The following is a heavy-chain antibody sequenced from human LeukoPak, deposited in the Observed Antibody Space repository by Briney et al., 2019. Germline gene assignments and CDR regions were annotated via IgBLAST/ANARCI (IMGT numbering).Heavy chain of an antibody. CDR2: IIPIFGTA. D-gene: IGHD5-24*01. CDR3: AGPRWLHRRAFDI. CDR1: GGTFSSYA. Sequence: SVKVSCKASGGTFSSYAISWVRQAPGQGLEWMGRIIPIFGTANYAQKFQGRVTITTDASTSTVYMELSSLRSEDTAVYYCAGPRWLHRRAFDIWGQGTMVTVSS. J-gene: IGHJ3*02. V-gene: IGHV1-69*05.